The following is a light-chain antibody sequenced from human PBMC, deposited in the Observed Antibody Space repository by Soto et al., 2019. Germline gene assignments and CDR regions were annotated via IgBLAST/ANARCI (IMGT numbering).Light chain of an antibody. J-gene: IGLJ3*02. CDR2: GVT. Sequence: QSVLTQPASVSGSPGQSITISCTGTSSDVGGYNYVSWYQHYPGKAPKLLISGVTNRPSGVSNRFSGSKSGNTASLTISGLQAEDEGDYYCNSYTSSFTWVFGGGTQLTVL. CDR1: SSDVGGYNY. CDR3: NSYTSSFTWV. V-gene: IGLV2-14*01.